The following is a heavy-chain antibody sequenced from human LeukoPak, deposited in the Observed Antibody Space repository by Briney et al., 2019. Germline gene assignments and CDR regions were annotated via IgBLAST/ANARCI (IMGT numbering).Heavy chain of an antibody. D-gene: IGHD3-3*01. Sequence: PGRSLRLSCAASGFTFSSFGMRWVRQAPGKGLEWVAVISYYGSNKYYADSVKGRFTTSRDNPKNTLYLQMNSLRAEDTAVYYCARYPDFWSGYYTPFDYWGQGTLVTVSS. CDR2: ISYYGSNK. CDR1: GFTFSSFG. J-gene: IGHJ4*02. CDR3: ARYPDFWSGYYTPFDY. V-gene: IGHV3-30*03.